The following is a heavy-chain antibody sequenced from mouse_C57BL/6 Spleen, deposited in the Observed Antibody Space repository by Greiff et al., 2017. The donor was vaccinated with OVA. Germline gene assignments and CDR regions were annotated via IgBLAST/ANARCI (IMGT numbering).Heavy chain of an antibody. D-gene: IGHD1-1*01. CDR2: IDPSDSYT. Sequence: VQLQQPGAELVMPGASVKLSCKASGYTFTSYWMHWVKQRPGQGLEWIGEIDPSDSYTNYNQKFKGKSTLTVDKSSSTAYMQLSSLTSEDSAVYYCARSEGGSSSWFAYWGQGTLVTVSA. CDR3: ARSEGGSSSWFAY. J-gene: IGHJ3*01. V-gene: IGHV1-69*01. CDR1: GYTFTSYW.